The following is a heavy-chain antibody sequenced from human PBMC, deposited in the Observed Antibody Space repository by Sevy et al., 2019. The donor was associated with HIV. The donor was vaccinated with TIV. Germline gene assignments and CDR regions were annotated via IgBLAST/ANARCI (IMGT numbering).Heavy chain of an antibody. V-gene: IGHV3-23*01. D-gene: IGHD3-22*01. J-gene: IGHJ6*03. CDR1: GFSFDSYG. Sequence: GGSLRLSCAVSGFSFDSYGMTWVRQAPGKGLEWVSGISGSGTRTYYADSVKGRFSIPRDNTKNRLYLQMNSLGSEDTAIYYCAKWGGGHYDPDEIGYYFYYYNMDVWGKGTTVTVSS. CDR2: ISGSGTRT. CDR3: AKWGGGHYDPDEIGYYFYYYNMDV.